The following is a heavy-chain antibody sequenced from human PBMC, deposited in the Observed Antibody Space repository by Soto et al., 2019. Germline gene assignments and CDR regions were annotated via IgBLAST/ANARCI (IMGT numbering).Heavy chain of an antibody. V-gene: IGHV4-59*02. J-gene: IGHJ4*02. CDR2: IYNNGRT. CDR1: GGSVYDFY. CDR3: ARGHGIYVRFDS. Sequence: QVHLQESGPGRVKPSETLSLTCSVSGGSVYDFYWNWLRQTPGKGLEWIGNIYNNGRTNYNPSLKNRVTISIDTSKNHFSLHLSSVTTADTAMYFCARGHGIYVRFDSWGQGTLVSVSS. D-gene: IGHD3-10*02.